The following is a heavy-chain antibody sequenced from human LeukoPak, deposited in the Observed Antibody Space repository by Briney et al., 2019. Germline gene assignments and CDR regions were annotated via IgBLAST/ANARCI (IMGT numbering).Heavy chain of an antibody. CDR3: AKGATTPYLDY. Sequence: GGSLRLSCAASGFTFDDYAMQWVRQAPGKGLEWVSGISWNSGSIGYADSVKGRFTISRDNAKNSLYLQMNSLRAEDTALYYCAKGATTPYLDYWGQGTLVTVSS. V-gene: IGHV3-9*01. D-gene: IGHD1-26*01. J-gene: IGHJ4*02. CDR2: ISWNSGSI. CDR1: GFTFDDYA.